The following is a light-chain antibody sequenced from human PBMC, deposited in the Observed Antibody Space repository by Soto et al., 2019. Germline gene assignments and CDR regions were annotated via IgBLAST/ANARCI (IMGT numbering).Light chain of an antibody. V-gene: IGKV1D-12*01. J-gene: IGKJ5*01. CDR1: QGISSW. CDR2: AAS. Sequence: DIPMTHSPSSVSESVGDRVTITCRACQGISSWVAWYQQKPGKAPKLQIDAASSLQSGVPSRFSGSGSGTDFTLAISSLQPEDFATYYCQQANSFPITFGQGTRLEIK. CDR3: QQANSFPIT.